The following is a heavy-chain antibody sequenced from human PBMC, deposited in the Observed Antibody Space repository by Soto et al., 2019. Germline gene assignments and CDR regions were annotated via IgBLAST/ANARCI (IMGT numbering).Heavy chain of an antibody. D-gene: IGHD3-3*01. CDR2: INPNSGNT. CDR3: ARAVFWSGYYHYYYYGMDV. CDR1: GYTFTGYY. V-gene: IGHV1-8*02. Sequence: ASVKVSCKASGYTFTGYYIHWVRQAPGQGLEWMGWINPNSGNTGYAQKFQGRVTMTRNTSISTAYMELSSLRSEDTAVYYCARAVFWSGYYHYYYYGMDVWGQGTTVTVSS. J-gene: IGHJ6*02.